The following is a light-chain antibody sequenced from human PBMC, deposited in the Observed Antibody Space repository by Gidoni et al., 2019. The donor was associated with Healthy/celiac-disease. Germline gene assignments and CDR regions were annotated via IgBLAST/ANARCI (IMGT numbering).Light chain of an antibody. Sequence: RVTITCRASQGISSYLAWYQQKPGKAPKLLIYAASTLQSGVPSRFSGSGSGTEFTLTISSLQPEDFATYYCQQLNSYLFGPGTKVDIK. CDR3: QQLNSYL. V-gene: IGKV1-9*01. CDR1: QGISSY. J-gene: IGKJ3*01. CDR2: AAS.